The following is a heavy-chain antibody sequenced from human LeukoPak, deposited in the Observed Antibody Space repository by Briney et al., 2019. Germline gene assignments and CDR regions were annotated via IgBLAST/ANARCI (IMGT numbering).Heavy chain of an antibody. J-gene: IGHJ4*02. D-gene: IGHD5-18*01. CDR2: ISSSSSYI. V-gene: IGHV3-21*01. CDR1: GFTFSSYS. Sequence: WSLRLSCPASGFTFSSYSMNWVRQARGKGLEWVSSISSSSSYIYYADSVKGRFTISRDTSKNTLYLQMNSLRTEDTAVYYCVKDPRCKGLVGYSYGPIDYWGQGTLVTVSS. CDR3: VKDPRCKGLVGYSYGPIDY.